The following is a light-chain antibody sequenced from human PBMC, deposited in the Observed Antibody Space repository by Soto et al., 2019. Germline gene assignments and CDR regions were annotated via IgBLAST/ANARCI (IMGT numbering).Light chain of an antibody. CDR3: QAWDSSTGV. CDR2: QDS. J-gene: IGLJ2*01. CDR1: KLGDKF. Sequence: SYELTQPPSVSVSPGQTASILCSGDKLGDKFVCWYQQKPGQSPVLVIYQDSRRPSGIPERFSGSNSGNTATLTISGTQAMDEADYYCQAWDSSTGVFGGGTKLTVL. V-gene: IGLV3-1*01.